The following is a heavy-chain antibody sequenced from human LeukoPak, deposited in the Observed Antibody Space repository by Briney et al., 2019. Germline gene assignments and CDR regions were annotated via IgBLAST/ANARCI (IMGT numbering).Heavy chain of an antibody. D-gene: IGHD1-26*01. CDR2: ISSSGSGGNT. V-gene: IGHV3-23*01. J-gene: IGHJ4*02. Sequence: HTGGSLRLSCVASGVTLSNYAMSWARQAPGKGLEWVSGISSSGSGGNTYYADSVKGRFTISRDSSKNTLYLQMNSLRAEDTAVYYCAKVQKWELDLFDYWGQGTLVTVSS. CDR1: GVTLSNYA. CDR3: AKVQKWELDLFDY.